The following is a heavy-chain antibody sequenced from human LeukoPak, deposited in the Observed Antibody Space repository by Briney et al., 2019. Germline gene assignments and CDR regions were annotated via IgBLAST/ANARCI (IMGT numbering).Heavy chain of an antibody. J-gene: IGHJ6*03. CDR2: IYYTGST. CDR3: ARLHYGGNYGYYYYYMDV. V-gene: IGHV4-39*01. D-gene: IGHD4-23*01. CDR1: GGSISSSSYY. Sequence: SETLSLTCTVSGGSISSSSYYWGWIRQPPGKGLEWIGSIYYTGSTYYNPSLKSRVTISVDTSKNQFSVKLSSVTAADTAVYYCARLHYGGNYGYYYYYMDVWGKGTTVTISS.